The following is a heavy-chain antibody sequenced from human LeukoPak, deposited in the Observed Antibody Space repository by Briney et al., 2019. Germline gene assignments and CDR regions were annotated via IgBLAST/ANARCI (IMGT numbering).Heavy chain of an antibody. CDR2: ISWNSVSI. V-gene: IGHV3-9*01. D-gene: IGHD2-21*01. J-gene: IGHJ6*03. Sequence: PGGSLRLSCAASGFTFDDYAMHWVRQVPGKGLEWVSGISWNSVSIGYADSVKGRFTISRDNARDSLYLQMNSLRAEDTALYYCAKTLLAYDCYMDVWGKGPRSPSP. CDR3: AKTLLAYDCYMDV. CDR1: GFTFDDYA.